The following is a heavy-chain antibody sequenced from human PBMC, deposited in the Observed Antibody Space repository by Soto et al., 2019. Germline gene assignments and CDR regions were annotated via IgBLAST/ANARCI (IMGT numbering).Heavy chain of an antibody. CDR3: ATYYDTSGYRFDY. D-gene: IGHD3-22*01. J-gene: IGHJ4*02. CDR1: GGSISSSNW. Sequence: QVQLQESGPGLVKPSGTLSLTCAVSGGSISSSNWWSWVRQPPGKGLEWIGEIYHTGSTNYNPSLKSRVTISVDKYKNQFSLELSSVTAADTAVYYCATYYDTSGYRFDYWGQGTLVTVSS. CDR2: IYHTGST. V-gene: IGHV4-4*02.